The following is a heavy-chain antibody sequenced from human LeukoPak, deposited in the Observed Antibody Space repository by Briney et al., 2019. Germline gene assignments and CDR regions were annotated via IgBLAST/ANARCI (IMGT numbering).Heavy chain of an antibody. D-gene: IGHD2-2*01. CDR3: ARAPEGSTSCFDY. CDR2: IYYSGST. V-gene: IGHV4-59*12. J-gene: IGHJ4*02. CDR1: GGSISSYY. Sequence: SETLSLTCSVSGGSISSYYWIWIRQPPGKGLEWIGYIYYSGSTNYNPSLKSRVTISVDGSKNQFSLKLSSVTAADTAVYYCARAPEGSTSCFDYWGQGTLVTVSS.